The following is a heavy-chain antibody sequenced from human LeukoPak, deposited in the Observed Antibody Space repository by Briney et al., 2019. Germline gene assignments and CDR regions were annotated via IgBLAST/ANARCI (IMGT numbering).Heavy chain of an antibody. D-gene: IGHD4-23*01. V-gene: IGHV3-48*01. CDR2: ISSSSSTI. J-gene: IGHJ4*02. CDR1: GFTFSSYS. Sequence: GGSLRLSCAASGFTFSSYSMNWVRQAPGKGLEWVSYISSSSSTIYYADSVKGRFTVSRDNAKNSLYLQMNSLRAEDTAVYYCARTGDYGGLDYWGQGTLVTVSS. CDR3: ARTGDYGGLDY.